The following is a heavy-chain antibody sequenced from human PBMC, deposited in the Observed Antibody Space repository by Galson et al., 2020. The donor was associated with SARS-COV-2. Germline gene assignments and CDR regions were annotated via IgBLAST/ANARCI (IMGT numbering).Heavy chain of an antibody. V-gene: IGHV3-64D*08. CDR2: ISSNGGNT. J-gene: IGHJ6*02. Sequence: GGYLRLSCSASGFNFSTYPMHWVRQAPGKGLEYVSAISSNGGNTYNANSVKGRFTISRDNSKNTLYLQMSTLRPEDTAVCYCVRDVVPAACVYWYGVGVLGQGLTVCVSS. D-gene: IGHD2-2*01. CDR3: VRDVVPAACVYWYGVGV. CDR1: GFNFSTYP.